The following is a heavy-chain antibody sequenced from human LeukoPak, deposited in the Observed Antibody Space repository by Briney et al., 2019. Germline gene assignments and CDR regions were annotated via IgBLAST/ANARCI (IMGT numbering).Heavy chain of an antibody. V-gene: IGHV4-38-2*02. Sequence: SETLSLTCTVSGYSISSGYYWGWIRQPPGKGLEWIGSIYHSGSTYYNPSLKSRVTISVDTSKNQFSLKLSSVTAADTAVYYCARAHRTFVLNWFDPWGQGTLVTVSS. CDR2: IYHSGST. D-gene: IGHD1-1*01. J-gene: IGHJ5*02. CDR1: GYSISSGYY. CDR3: ARAHRTFVLNWFDP.